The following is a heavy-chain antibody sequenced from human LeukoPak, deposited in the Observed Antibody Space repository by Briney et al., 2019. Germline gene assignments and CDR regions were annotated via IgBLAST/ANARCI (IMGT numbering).Heavy chain of an antibody. CDR1: GGSISSYY. Sequence: SETLSLTCTVSGGSISSYYWSWIRQPPGKGLEWIGYIYYSGSTNYNPSLKSRVTISVDTSKNQFSLKLSSVTAADTAVYYRASRGNSGFRGWFDPWGQGTLVTVSS. V-gene: IGHV4-59*01. J-gene: IGHJ5*02. D-gene: IGHD4-23*01. CDR2: IYYSGST. CDR3: ASRGNSGFRGWFDP.